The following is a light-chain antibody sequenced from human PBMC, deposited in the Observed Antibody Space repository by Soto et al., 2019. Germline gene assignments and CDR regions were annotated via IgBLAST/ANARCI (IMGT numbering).Light chain of an antibody. CDR3: QQYNNWPPFT. J-gene: IGKJ3*01. CDR2: GAS. Sequence: EIVMTQSPKTLSVSPGERATLSCRASQSVASNLAWYQQKPGQAPRLLIYGASTRATGLPARFSGSGSGTEFTLTISSLQSEDFAVYYCQQYNNWPPFTFGPGTKVDIK. CDR1: QSVASN. V-gene: IGKV3-15*01.